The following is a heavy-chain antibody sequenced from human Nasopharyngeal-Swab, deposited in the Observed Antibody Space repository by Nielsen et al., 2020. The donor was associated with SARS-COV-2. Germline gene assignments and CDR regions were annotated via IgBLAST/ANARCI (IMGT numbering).Heavy chain of an antibody. CDR2: ISGSGDIT. J-gene: IGHJ6*02. CDR1: GFTFDDYA. Sequence: GESLKISCAASGFTFDDYAIHWVRQAPGKGLEWVSSISGSGDITYYADSVRGRFTISRDNSKKTLDLQMTSLRVEDTAVYYCAKGAYFMLITDVRGQGTTVTVS. V-gene: IGHV3-23*01. D-gene: IGHD2-8*01. CDR3: AKGAYFMLITDV.